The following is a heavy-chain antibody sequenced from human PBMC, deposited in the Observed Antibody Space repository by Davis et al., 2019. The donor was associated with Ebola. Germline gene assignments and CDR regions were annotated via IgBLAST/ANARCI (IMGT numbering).Heavy chain of an antibody. D-gene: IGHD7-27*01. CDR1: GGSFSGYY. Sequence: SETLSLTCAVYGGSFSGYYWSWIRQPPGKGLEWIGEINHSGSTNYNPSLKSRVTISVDTSKNQFSLRLSSVTAADTAVYYCARGTWGWDYWGQGILVIVSS. CDR3: ARGTWGWDY. CDR2: INHSGST. J-gene: IGHJ4*02. V-gene: IGHV4-34*01.